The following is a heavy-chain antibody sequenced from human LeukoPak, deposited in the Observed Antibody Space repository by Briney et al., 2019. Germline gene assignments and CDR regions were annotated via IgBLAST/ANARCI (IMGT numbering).Heavy chain of an antibody. J-gene: IGHJ4*02. CDR2: IWYDGSNK. D-gene: IGHD3-16*01. CDR3: AKDSPHDYVWANYKLGRFFDY. V-gene: IGHV3-33*06. CDR1: GFTFSSYG. Sequence: GGSLRLSCAASGFTFSSYGMHWVRQAPGKGLEWVAVIWYDGSNKYYADSVKGRFTISRDNSKNTLYLQMNSLRAEDTAVYYCAKDSPHDYVWANYKLGRFFDYWGQGTLVTVSS.